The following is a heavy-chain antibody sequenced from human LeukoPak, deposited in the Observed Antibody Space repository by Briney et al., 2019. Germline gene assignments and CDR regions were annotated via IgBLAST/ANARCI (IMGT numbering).Heavy chain of an antibody. J-gene: IGHJ4*01. Sequence: GGSLRLSCVVSGFGFSDSYMTWIRQTPGKGLEWLAYISGSGSDMYYADSMKGRFTISRDNAKNSLYLQMNSLRPDDTALYYCSTDPRLLIYWGHGTLVTVSS. V-gene: IGHV3-11*01. D-gene: IGHD2-8*01. CDR1: GFGFSDSY. CDR2: ISGSGSDM. CDR3: STDPRLLIY.